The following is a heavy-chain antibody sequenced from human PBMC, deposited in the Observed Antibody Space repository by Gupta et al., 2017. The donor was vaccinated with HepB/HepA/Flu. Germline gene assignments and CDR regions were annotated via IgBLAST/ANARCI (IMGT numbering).Heavy chain of an antibody. CDR3: GRDLSAGLDRFDY. CDR2: ISAYKGNQ. Sequence: QVQLVQSRASVKKPGPSVKVSCKASGYTCTSYVISWVRQAPGQGLEWMGWISAYKGNQNYAMKVQWGVTRTTGTSPSRKNMELRSLRTNDTAGEDGGRDLSAGLDRFDYWGQGTRGT. CDR1: GYTCTSYV. J-gene: IGHJ4*02. D-gene: IGHD1-1*01. V-gene: IGHV1-18*01.